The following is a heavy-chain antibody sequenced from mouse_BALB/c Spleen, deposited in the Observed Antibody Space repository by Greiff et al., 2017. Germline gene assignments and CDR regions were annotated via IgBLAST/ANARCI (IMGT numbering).Heavy chain of an antibody. CDR1: GFTFSSYA. D-gene: IGHD1-1*01. Sequence: EVQLVESGGGLVKPGGSLKLSCAASGFTFSSYAMSWVRQTPEKRLEWVASISSGGSTYYPDSVKGRFTISRDNARNILYLQMSSLRSEDTAMYYCARDIYYYGSSYFDVWGAGTTVTVSS. J-gene: IGHJ1*01. CDR3: ARDIYYYGSSYFDV. CDR2: ISSGGST. V-gene: IGHV5-6-5*01.